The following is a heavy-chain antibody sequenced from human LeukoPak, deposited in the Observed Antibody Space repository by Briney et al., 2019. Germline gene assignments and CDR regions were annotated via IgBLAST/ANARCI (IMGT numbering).Heavy chain of an antibody. CDR3: AKDILGGAAAGTSAFDI. CDR1: GFSFDDYA. Sequence: GGSLRLSCAASGFSFDDYAIHWFRQAPGKGLEWVPGISWNSGSIGYADSVKGRFTISRDNAKNSLYLQMNSLRAEDTALYYCAKDILGGAAAGTSAFDIWGQGTMVTVSS. J-gene: IGHJ3*02. D-gene: IGHD6-13*01. V-gene: IGHV3-9*01. CDR2: ISWNSGSI.